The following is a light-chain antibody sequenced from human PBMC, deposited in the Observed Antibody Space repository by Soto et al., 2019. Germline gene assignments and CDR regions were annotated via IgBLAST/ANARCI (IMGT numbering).Light chain of an antibody. CDR1: QSISSY. V-gene: IGKV1-39*01. CDR3: QQSYSTPLT. CDR2: AAS. Sequence: DIQMTQSPSSLSASVGDRVTITCRISQSISSYLNWDQQKPGKAPKLLIYAASSLQSGVPSRFNGSGSGTDFTLTISSLQPEDFATYYCQQSYSTPLTFGGGTKVEIK. J-gene: IGKJ4*01.